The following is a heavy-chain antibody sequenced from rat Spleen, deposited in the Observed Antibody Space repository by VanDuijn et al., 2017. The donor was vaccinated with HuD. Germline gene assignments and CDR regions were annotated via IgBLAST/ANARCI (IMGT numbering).Heavy chain of an antibody. CDR3: ARHFPPAECLDY. CDR2: ISYEGSST. J-gene: IGHJ2*01. Sequence: EVQLVESGGGLVQPGRSLKLSCAASGFTFSDYYMAWVRQAPKKGLEWVASISYEGSSTYYGDSVQGRFTISRDNAKSTLYLQMNSLRSEDTGNYYCARHFPPAECLDYWGQGVMVTVSS. V-gene: IGHV5-22*01. CDR1: GFTFSDYY. D-gene: IGHD1-11*01.